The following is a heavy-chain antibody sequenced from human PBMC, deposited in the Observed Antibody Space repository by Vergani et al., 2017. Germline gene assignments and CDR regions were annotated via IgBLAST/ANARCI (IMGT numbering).Heavy chain of an antibody. CDR1: GYSFNSNY. CDR3: AKEYRWGRYFDL. Sequence: QEQLVQSGAEVKKPGAAVKVSCKASGYSFNSNYIHWVRQAPGQGLEWMGWINPNSGGTYYAQKFQGRVTVTRDTSISTAYMELIGLGADDTAVYYCAKEYRWGRYFDLWGRGTLVTVSS. D-gene: IGHD4-23*01. V-gene: IGHV1-2*02. J-gene: IGHJ2*01. CDR2: INPNSGGT.